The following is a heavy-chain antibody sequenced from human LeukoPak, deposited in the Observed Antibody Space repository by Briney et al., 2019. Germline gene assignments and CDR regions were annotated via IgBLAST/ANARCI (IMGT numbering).Heavy chain of an antibody. CDR3: ARGALMGKDGYYYYYMDV. J-gene: IGHJ6*03. V-gene: IGHV1-18*01. CDR2: ISIYNGNT. CDR1: GYTLTSYG. D-gene: IGHD2-8*01. Sequence: ASVKVSCKASGYTLTSYGISWVRQAPGQGLEWMGWISIYNGNTNYAQKLQGRVTMTTDTSTSTAYMELRSLRSDDTAVYYCARGALMGKDGYYYYYMDVWGKGTTVTVSS.